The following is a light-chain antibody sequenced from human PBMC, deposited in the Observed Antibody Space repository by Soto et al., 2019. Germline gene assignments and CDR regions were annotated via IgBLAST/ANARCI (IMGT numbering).Light chain of an antibody. CDR1: SSDVGSYNR. J-gene: IGLJ1*01. CDR2: EVS. V-gene: IGLV2-18*02. Sequence: QSALTQPPSVSGSPGQSVTISCTGTSSDVGSYNRVSWFQQPPNTAPKLMIYEVSNRPSGVPDRFSGSKSGNTASLTISGLQAEDEADYYCSSHTSSGTYVFGTGTQLAVL. CDR3: SSHTSSGTYV.